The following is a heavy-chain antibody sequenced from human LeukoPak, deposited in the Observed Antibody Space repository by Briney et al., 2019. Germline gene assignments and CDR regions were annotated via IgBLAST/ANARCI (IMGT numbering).Heavy chain of an antibody. V-gene: IGHV1-8*03. CDR3: ARGRFEWQVLRFDP. D-gene: IGHD6-19*01. CDR1: GYTFTSYD. Sequence: ASVKVSCKASGYTFTSYDITWVRQAPGQGLEWMGWMNPNSGNTGYAQKFQGRVTITRNTSISTAYMELSSLRSEDTAVYYCARGRFEWQVLRFDPCGQGTLVTVSS. J-gene: IGHJ5*02. CDR2: MNPNSGNT.